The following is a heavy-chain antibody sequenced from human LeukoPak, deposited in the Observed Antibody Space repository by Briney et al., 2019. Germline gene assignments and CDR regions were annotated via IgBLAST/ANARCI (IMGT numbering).Heavy chain of an antibody. J-gene: IGHJ5*02. D-gene: IGHD6-13*01. Sequence: SVKLSCKASGYTFTGYYMHWVRQAPGKGLEGMGRINPNSGGTNYAQKFQGRVTMTRDTSISTAYMELTRLRSDDTAVYYCARGEAAAQQYNWFDPWGQGTLVTVSS. V-gene: IGHV1-2*06. CDR1: GYTFTGYY. CDR3: ARGEAAAQQYNWFDP. CDR2: INPNSGGT.